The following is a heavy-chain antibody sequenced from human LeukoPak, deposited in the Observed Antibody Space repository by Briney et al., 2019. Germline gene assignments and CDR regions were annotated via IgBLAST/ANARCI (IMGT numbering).Heavy chain of an antibody. V-gene: IGHV3-15*01. CDR3: TTDYQAVAFFDY. Sequence: PGGSLRLSCAASGFTFSNAWMSWVRQAPGKGLEGVCRIKSKTDGGTTDYAAPVKGRFTISRDDSKNTLYLQMNSLKTEDTAVYYCTTDYQAVAFFDYWGQGTLLTVSS. D-gene: IGHD6-19*01. CDR1: GFTFSNAW. J-gene: IGHJ4*02. CDR2: IKSKTDGGTT.